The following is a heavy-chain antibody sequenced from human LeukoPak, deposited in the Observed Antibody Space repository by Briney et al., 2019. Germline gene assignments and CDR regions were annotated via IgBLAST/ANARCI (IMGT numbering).Heavy chain of an antibody. CDR2: IYYSGST. V-gene: IGHV4-39*01. Sequence: SETLSLTCTVSGGSISSRSFHWGWIRQPPGKGLEWIGSIYYSGSTYYNPSLKSRVTISVDTSKNQFSLKLSSVTAADTAVYYCAKHYDILTGYQTIDYWGQGTLVAVSS. CDR3: AKHYDILTGYQTIDY. CDR1: GGSISSRSFH. J-gene: IGHJ4*02. D-gene: IGHD3-9*01.